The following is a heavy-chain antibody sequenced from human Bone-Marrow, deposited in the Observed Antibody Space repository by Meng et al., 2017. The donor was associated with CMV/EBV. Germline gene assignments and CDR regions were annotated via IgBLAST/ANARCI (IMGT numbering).Heavy chain of an antibody. Sequence: GGSLRRSCAASGFAFDAYAMPWVRQAPGKGLEWVSGISLNSGSIGYADSVKGRFTISRDNAKYSLYLQMNSLTAGDTAVYYCARDRAGVFGVYYYNAMDVWGHGTTVTVSS. CDR1: GFAFDAYA. J-gene: IGHJ6*02. CDR3: ARDRAGVFGVYYYNAMDV. CDR2: ISLNSGSI. V-gene: IGHV3-9*01. D-gene: IGHD3-16*01.